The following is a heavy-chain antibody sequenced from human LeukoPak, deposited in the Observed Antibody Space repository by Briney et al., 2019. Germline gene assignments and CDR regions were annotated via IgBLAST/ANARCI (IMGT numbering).Heavy chain of an antibody. Sequence: ASVKVSCKASGYTFSGYYIHWVRQAPGQGLEWMGWIKSNSDGIKYAQKFQGRVTMTRDASSSTAYMELRSLRSDDTAVYYCARDVVVVPAAIGYYYYYGMDVWGQGTTVTVSS. J-gene: IGHJ6*02. V-gene: IGHV1-2*02. CDR3: ARDVVVVPAAIGYYYYYGMDV. D-gene: IGHD2-2*02. CDR2: IKSNSDGI. CDR1: GYTFSGYY.